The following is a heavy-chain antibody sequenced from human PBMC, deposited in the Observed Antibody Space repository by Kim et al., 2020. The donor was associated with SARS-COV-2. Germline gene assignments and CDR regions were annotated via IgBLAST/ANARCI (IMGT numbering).Heavy chain of an antibody. CDR2: IQDSGAT. CDR1: VHSINSDRYY. J-gene: IGHJ4*02. Sequence: SETLSLTCTVSVHSINSDRYYWSWIRQLPGKDLEWIGYIQDSGATYYIPSLQSRAIISADMSKTHFSLTLRSVTVADTAVYYCARFNPWGAPTHFDSWGQGTLVTVPS. D-gene: IGHD3-16*01. V-gene: IGHV4-31*03. CDR3: ARFNPWGAPTHFDS.